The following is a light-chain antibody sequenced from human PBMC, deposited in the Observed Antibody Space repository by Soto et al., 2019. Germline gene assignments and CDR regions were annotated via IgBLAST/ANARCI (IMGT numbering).Light chain of an antibody. CDR2: DAS. CDR1: KSISSW. CDR3: QQYNSYPWT. J-gene: IGKJ1*01. V-gene: IGKV1-5*01. Sequence: DIQMTQSPSTPSASVGYRVTITCRASKSISSWLAWYQQKPGKAPKLLIYDASSLESGVPSRFSGSGSGTEFTLTIGSLQPDDFATYYCQQYNSYPWTFGQGTKVDIK.